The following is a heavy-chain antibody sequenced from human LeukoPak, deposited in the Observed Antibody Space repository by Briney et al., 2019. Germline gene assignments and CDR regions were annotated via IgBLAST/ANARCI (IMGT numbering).Heavy chain of an antibody. V-gene: IGHV1-2*02. J-gene: IGHJ4*02. CDR3: ARVVVVSGFDY. CDR2: INPNSGGT. Sequence: GASLKVSCKASAYTFTAYYIHWVRQAPGQGLEWMGWINPNSGGTNYAQKFQGRVTMTRDTSISTAYMELSRLRSDDTAVYYCARVVVVSGFDYWGQGTLVTVSS. CDR1: AYTFTAYY. D-gene: IGHD2-21*02.